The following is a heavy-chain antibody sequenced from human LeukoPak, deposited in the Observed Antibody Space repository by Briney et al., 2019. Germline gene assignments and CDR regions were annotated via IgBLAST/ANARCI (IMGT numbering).Heavy chain of an antibody. J-gene: IGHJ4*02. CDR3: ARKPTYYYDSSGYYQDY. CDR2: IYYSGST. Sequence: PSETLSLTCTVSGGSISSGDYHWSWIRQPPGKGLEWIGYIYYSGSTYYNPSLKSRVTISVDTSKNQFSLKLSSVTAADTAVYYCARKPTYYYDSSGYYQDYWGQGTLVTVSS. V-gene: IGHV4-30-4*01. CDR1: GGSISSGDYH. D-gene: IGHD3-22*01.